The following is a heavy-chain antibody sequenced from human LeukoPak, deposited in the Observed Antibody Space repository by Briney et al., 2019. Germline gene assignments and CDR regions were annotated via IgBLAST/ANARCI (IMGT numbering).Heavy chain of an antibody. CDR2: ISGSGGST. V-gene: IGHV3-23*01. Sequence: GGSLRLSCAASGFTFSSYAMSWVRQAPGKGLEWVSAISGSGGSTYYADSVKGRFTTSRDNSKNTLYLQMNSLSAEDTAVYYCARQSTAAYSMNFNYWGQGTLVTVSS. CDR3: ARQSTAAYSMNFNY. CDR1: GFTFSSYA. D-gene: IGHD6-6*01. J-gene: IGHJ4*02.